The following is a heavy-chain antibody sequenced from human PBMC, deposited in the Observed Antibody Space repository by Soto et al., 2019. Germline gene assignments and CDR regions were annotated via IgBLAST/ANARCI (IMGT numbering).Heavy chain of an antibody. CDR1: GFTFSTYA. J-gene: IGHJ4*02. D-gene: IGHD6-19*01. Sequence: QVQLVESGGGVVQPGRSLRLSCAASGFTFSTYAMYWVRQAPGKGLEWVAVISYDGSNKYYADSVKGRFTISRDNSMNTLFLQMKSLRGEDTAVYYCARQRGIAVACKYFDYWGQGTLVTVSS. V-gene: IGHV3-30-3*01. CDR3: ARQRGIAVACKYFDY. CDR2: ISYDGSNK.